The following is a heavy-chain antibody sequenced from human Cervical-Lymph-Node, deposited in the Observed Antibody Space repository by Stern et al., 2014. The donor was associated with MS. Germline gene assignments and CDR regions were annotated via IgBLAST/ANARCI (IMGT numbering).Heavy chain of an antibody. Sequence: VQLVESGAEVKKPGSSVKVSCKASGGTFSSYAISWVRQAPGRGLEWMGEIIPMFGTTKYAQKFQCRVTIIADGSTTTAYMELSSLRSEDTAVYYCARRDYYDSSGYYGDAFDIWGQGTVVTVSS. CDR1: GGTFSSYA. CDR3: ARRDYYDSSGYYGDAFDI. V-gene: IGHV1-69*01. J-gene: IGHJ3*02. CDR2: IIPMFGTT. D-gene: IGHD3-22*01.